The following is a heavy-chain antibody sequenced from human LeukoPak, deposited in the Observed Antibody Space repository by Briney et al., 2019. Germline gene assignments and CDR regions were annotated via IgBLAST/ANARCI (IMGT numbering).Heavy chain of an antibody. Sequence: ASVEVSCKASGYTFTGYYMHWVRQAPGQGLEWMGWINPNSGGTNYAQKFQGRVTMTRDTSISTAYMELGRLRSDDTAVYYCARDSRGYSYGSFWGQGTLVTVSS. V-gene: IGHV1-2*02. CDR1: GYTFTGYY. J-gene: IGHJ4*02. D-gene: IGHD5-18*01. CDR2: INPNSGGT. CDR3: ARDSRGYSYGSF.